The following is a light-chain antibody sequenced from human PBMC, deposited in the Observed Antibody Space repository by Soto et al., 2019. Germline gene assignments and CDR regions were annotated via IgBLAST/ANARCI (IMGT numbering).Light chain of an antibody. Sequence: QSVLTQSSSASASLGSSVKLTCTLSSGHSSYIIAWHQQQPGKAPRYLMKLEGSGSYNKGSGVPDRFSGSSSGADRYLTISHHQFEDETDYYCETWDSNTRVFGGGTKLTVL. V-gene: IGLV4-60*02. J-gene: IGLJ2*01. CDR3: ETWDSNTRV. CDR2: LEGSGSY. CDR1: SGHSSYI.